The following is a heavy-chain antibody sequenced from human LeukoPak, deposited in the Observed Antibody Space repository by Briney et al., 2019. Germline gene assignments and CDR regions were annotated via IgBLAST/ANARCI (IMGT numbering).Heavy chain of an antibody. D-gene: IGHD4-23*01. V-gene: IGHV4-59*01. CDR3: ARNDYGGNSGWFDP. CDR2: IYYSGST. J-gene: IGHJ5*02. CDR1: GGSISSYY. Sequence: PSETLSLTCTVSGGSISSYYWSWIRQPPGKGLEWIGYIYYSGSTNYNPSLKSRVTISVDTPKNQFSLKLSSVTAADTAVYYCARNDYGGNSGWFDPWGQGTLVTVSS.